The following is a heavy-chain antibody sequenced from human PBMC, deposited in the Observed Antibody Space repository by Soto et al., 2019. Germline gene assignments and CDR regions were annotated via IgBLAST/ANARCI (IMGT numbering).Heavy chain of an antibody. CDR3: AKDIRLRRGWHDAFDI. CDR2: ISWNSGGI. V-gene: IGHV3-9*01. Sequence: PGGSLRLSCAASGFTFDDYAMNWVRQAPGKGLEWVSDISWNSGGIGYADSVKGRFTISRDNAKNSVYLQMNSLRAEDTALYYCAKDIRLRRGWHDAFDIWGRGTMVTVSS. D-gene: IGHD6-19*01. J-gene: IGHJ3*02. CDR1: GFTFDDYA.